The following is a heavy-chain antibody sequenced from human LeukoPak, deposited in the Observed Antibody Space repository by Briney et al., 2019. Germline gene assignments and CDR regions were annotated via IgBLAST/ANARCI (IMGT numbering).Heavy chain of an antibody. CDR1: GFTFSSYA. CDR3: AKVRGVYCSSSACYYFDH. CDR2: ISPSASRT. D-gene: IGHD2-2*01. J-gene: IGHJ4*02. Sequence: GGSLTLSCAAFGFTFSSYAMTWLRQAPGRGLAWLSGISPSASRTDYADSVKGRFTISRDNSKNTLDLQMNSLRPEDTAVYFCAKVRGVYCSSSACYYFDHWGQGTLVTVSS. V-gene: IGHV3-23*01.